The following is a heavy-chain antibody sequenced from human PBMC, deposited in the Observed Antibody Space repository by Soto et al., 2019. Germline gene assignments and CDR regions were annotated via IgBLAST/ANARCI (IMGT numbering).Heavy chain of an antibody. J-gene: IGHJ4*02. CDR2: IYDSVNT. V-gene: IGHV4-31*03. Sequence: PSETLSLTCTVSGDSLSSGGYYWSWIRQHPGKGLEWIGHIYDSVNTYYSPSLRSRVTISADMSKNQFSLNLRSVTAADTAVYYCARVDHRGYFAILTDYWGQGTLVTVSS. CDR1: GDSLSSGGYY. D-gene: IGHD3-9*01. CDR3: ARVDHRGYFAILTDY.